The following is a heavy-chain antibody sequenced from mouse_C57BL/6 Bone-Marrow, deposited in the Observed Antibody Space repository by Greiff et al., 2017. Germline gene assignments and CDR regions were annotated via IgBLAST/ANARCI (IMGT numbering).Heavy chain of an antibody. D-gene: IGHD6-1*01. CDR3: AREPHWYGDD. CDR2: IDPSDSYT. CDR1: GYTFTSYW. Sequence: QVQLQQPGAELVMPGASVKLSCKASGYTFTSYWMHWVKQRPGQGLEWIGEIDPSDSYTNYNQKFKGKSTLTVDKSSSTAYMQLSSLTSGDSTVYYCAREPHWYGDDWGTGTTVTVTS. V-gene: IGHV1-69*01. J-gene: IGHJ1*03.